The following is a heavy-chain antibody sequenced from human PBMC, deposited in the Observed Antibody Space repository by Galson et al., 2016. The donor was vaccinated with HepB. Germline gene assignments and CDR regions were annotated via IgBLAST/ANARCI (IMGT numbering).Heavy chain of an antibody. V-gene: IGHV3-30*04. D-gene: IGHD3-10*01. CDR1: GFTFSSYA. Sequence: SLRLSCAASGFTFSSYAMHWVRQAPGKGLEWVAVISYDGGYESYAGAVKGRFTISRDNFKNTLYLHLNGLRAEETAVYYCARAVHGSGSYWDKWGQGTLVAVSS. J-gene: IGHJ4*02. CDR2: ISYDGGYE. CDR3: ARAVHGSGSYWDK.